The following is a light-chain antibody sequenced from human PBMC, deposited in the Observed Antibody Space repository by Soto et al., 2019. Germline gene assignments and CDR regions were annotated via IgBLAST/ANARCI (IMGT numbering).Light chain of an antibody. CDR2: DAS. Sequence: EIVLTQSPATLSLSPGERATLSCRASQSVSSYLAWYQQKPGQAPRLLIYDASSRATGIPARYSGSWSGTDSTRTISSLEPEDFAVYYCQQRSNWPPWTCGRGTKVEIK. CDR3: QQRSNWPPWT. CDR1: QSVSSY. V-gene: IGKV3-11*01. J-gene: IGKJ1*01.